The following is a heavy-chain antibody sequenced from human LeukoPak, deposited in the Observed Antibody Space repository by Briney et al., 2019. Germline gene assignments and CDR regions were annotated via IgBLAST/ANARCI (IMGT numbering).Heavy chain of an antibody. CDR2: IYVSGTT. J-gene: IGHJ5*02. D-gene: IGHD1-26*01. CDR1: GVSISSYY. CDR3: AREWDGASVWFDP. Sequence: PSETLSLTCTVSGVSISSYYWSWIRQSAGKGLEWIGRIYVSGTTNYSPSLESRVTMSVDTSKNQFSLKLTSVTAADTAVYYCAREWDGASVWFDPWGQGTLVTVSS. V-gene: IGHV4-4*07.